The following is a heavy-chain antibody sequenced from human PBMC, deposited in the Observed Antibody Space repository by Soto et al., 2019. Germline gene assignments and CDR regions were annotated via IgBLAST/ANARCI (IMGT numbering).Heavy chain of an antibody. D-gene: IGHD3-16*02. Sequence: ASVKVSCKVSGYTLTELSMHWVRQAPGKGLEWMGGFDPEDGETIYAQKFQGRVTMTEDTSTDTAYMELSSLRSEDTAVYYCATLGDDYIWGSYRPTDYWGQGTLVTVSS. J-gene: IGHJ4*02. CDR2: FDPEDGET. CDR1: GYTLTELS. CDR3: ATLGDDYIWGSYRPTDY. V-gene: IGHV1-24*01.